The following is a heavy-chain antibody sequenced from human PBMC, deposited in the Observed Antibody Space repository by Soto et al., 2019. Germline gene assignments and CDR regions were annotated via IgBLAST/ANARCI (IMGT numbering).Heavy chain of an antibody. Sequence: QVQLVESGGGVVQPGRSLRLSCAASGFTFRRYGMHWVRQAPGKGLEWLAVISNDGAKKYLADSVKGRLTISRDNSRNTLYMKMIGLSAGDTAVDYCGKDTLDCSGGDCPLYYCYGMDVWGQGTTVTVSS. CDR2: ISNDGAKK. CDR3: GKDTLDCSGGDCPLYYCYGMDV. CDR1: GFTFRRYG. V-gene: IGHV3-30*18. J-gene: IGHJ6*02. D-gene: IGHD2-21*02.